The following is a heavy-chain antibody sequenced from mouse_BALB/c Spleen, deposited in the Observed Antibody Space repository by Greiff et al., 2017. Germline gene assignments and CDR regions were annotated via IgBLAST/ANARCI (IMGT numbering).Heavy chain of an antibody. J-gene: IGHJ4*01. CDR2: INSNGGST. D-gene: IGHD1-1*02. CDR1: GFTFSSYG. V-gene: IGHV5-6-3*01. CDR3: ARRPRWGNYAMDY. Sequence: EVKLVESGGGLVQPGGSLKLSCAASGFTFSSYGMSWVRQTPDKRLELVATINSNGGSTYYPDSVKGRFTISRDNAKNTLYLQMSSLKSEDTAMYYCARRPRWGNYAMDYWGQGTSVTVSS.